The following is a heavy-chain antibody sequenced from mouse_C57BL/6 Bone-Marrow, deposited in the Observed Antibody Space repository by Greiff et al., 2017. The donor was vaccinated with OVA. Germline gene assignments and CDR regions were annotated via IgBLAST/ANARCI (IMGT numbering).Heavy chain of an antibody. CDR3: ARSGSYVGWYFDV. Sequence: VQLQQSVAELVRPGASVKLSCTASGFNIKNTYMPWVKQRPEQGLEWIGRIDPANGNTKYAPKFQGKATITADTSSNTAYLQLSSLTSEDTAIYYCARSGSYVGWYFDVWGTGTTVTVSS. V-gene: IGHV14-3*01. J-gene: IGHJ1*03. CDR2: IDPANGNT. D-gene: IGHD1-1*02. CDR1: GFNIKNTY.